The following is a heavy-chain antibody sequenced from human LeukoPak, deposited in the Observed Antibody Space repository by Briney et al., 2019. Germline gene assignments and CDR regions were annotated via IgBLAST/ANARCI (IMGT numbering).Heavy chain of an antibody. D-gene: IGHD3-9*01. CDR3: AKSNDWSGMYYFDY. CDR2: ISGSDGST. Sequence: GGTLRLSCAASGFTFNTYSMTWVRQAPGKGLEWVSGISGSDGSTYYADSVKGRFTISRDNSKNTLYLQMNSLRAEDTAVFYCAKSNDWSGMYYFDYWGQGTLVTVSS. J-gene: IGHJ4*02. CDR1: GFTFNTYS. V-gene: IGHV3-23*01.